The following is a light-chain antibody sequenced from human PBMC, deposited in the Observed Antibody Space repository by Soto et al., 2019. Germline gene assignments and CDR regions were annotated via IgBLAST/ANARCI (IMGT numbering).Light chain of an antibody. CDR1: SSNIGNNI. V-gene: IGLV1-44*01. CDR3: AAWDDSLSAYV. J-gene: IGLJ1*01. Sequence: QSVLTQPPSASGTPGHRVTISCSGSSSNIGNNIVNWYQHLPGTAPKLLIYNSYQRPSGVPDRFSGSKSGTSASLAIFGFQSEDETDYYCAAWDDSLSAYVFGTGTKVTVL. CDR2: NSY.